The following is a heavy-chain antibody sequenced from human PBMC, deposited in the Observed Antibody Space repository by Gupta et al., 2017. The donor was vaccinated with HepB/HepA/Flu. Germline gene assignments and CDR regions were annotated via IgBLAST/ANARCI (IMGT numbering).Heavy chain of an antibody. CDR3: PKDGGGGGGCYFDY. Sequence: EVQLLESGGGLVQPGGSLRLSCAASAFSFSSYAMSWVRKAPGKGLEWVSTISGSGGRKYYADAVKGRFTISRDNFKNTLYLQMNRMRAEETAVYYYPKDGGGGGGCYFDYGGQGTMVTVSS. D-gene: IGHD6-19*01. CDR1: AFSFSSYA. V-gene: IGHV3-23*01. J-gene: IGHJ4*02. CDR2: ISGSGGRK.